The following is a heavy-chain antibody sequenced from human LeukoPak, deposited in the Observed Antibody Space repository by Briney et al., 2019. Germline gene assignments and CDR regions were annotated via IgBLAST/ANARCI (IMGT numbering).Heavy chain of an antibody. CDR3: VKSAADP. J-gene: IGHJ5*02. V-gene: IGHV3-74*01. Sequence: GGSLRLSCVGSGITFNNPWMFWVRQAPGQGLVWVARINSDGSHTSYADSVEGRFTISRDNAKNTLVLQMNSVRAEDTGVYYCVKSAADPGGQGTLVTVS. CDR1: GITFNNPW. D-gene: IGHD3-3*01. CDR2: INSDGSHT.